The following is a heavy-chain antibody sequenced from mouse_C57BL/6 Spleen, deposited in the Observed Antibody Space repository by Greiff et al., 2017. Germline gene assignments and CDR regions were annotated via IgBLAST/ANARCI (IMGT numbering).Heavy chain of an antibody. CDR1: GYSITSGYY. Sequence: EVKLQESGPGLVKPSQSLSLTCSVTGYSITSGYYWNWIRQFPGNKLEWMGYISYDGSNHYNPSLKNRIPVTRDTSKNHFFLKLNSVTTEDTATYYCARDRIYDGYYGFAYWGQGTLVTVSA. CDR3: ARDRIYDGYYGFAY. J-gene: IGHJ3*01. D-gene: IGHD2-3*01. V-gene: IGHV3-6*01. CDR2: ISYDGSN.